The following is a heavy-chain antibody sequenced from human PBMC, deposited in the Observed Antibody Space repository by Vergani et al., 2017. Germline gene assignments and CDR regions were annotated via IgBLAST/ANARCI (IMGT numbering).Heavy chain of an antibody. D-gene: IGHD2-2*01. Sequence: QVQLVQSGAEVKKPXASVKVSCKASGYTFTGYYMHWVRQAPGQGLEWMGWFNPSSGGTNYAQKFQCWVTMTRDTSISTAYMELSRLRSDDTAVYYCAREAQLPFDYWGQGTLVTVAS. V-gene: IGHV1-2*04. CDR2: FNPSSGGT. J-gene: IGHJ4*02. CDR1: GYTFTGYY. CDR3: AREAQLPFDY.